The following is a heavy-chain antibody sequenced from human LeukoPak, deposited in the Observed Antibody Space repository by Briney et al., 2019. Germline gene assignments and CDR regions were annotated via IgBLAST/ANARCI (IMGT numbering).Heavy chain of an antibody. V-gene: IGHV3-7*01. J-gene: IGHJ4*02. Sequence: PGGSLRLSCAASGFSFSTLWMSWVRQAPGKGLEWVANINEGGSADYYADSVRGRFTISRDNAKNSLHLQMNSLRAEDTAVCYCARYWEHSRDYWGQGTLVTVSS. D-gene: IGHD3-22*01. CDR3: ARYWEHSRDY. CDR2: INEGGSAD. CDR1: GFSFSTLW.